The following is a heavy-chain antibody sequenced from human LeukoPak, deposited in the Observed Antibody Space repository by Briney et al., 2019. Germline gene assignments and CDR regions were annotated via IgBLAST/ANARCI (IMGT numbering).Heavy chain of an antibody. CDR2: IYHSGST. Sequence: PSETLSLTCAVSGYSISSGYYWGWIRPPPGKGLEWIGSIYHSGSTYYNPSLKSRVTISVDTSKNQFSLKLSSVTAADTAVYYCTRHGSKSLEWLLWESYYFDYWGQGTLVIVSS. V-gene: IGHV4-38-2*01. CDR1: GYSISSGYY. D-gene: IGHD3-3*01. J-gene: IGHJ4*02. CDR3: TRHGSKSLEWLLWESYYFDY.